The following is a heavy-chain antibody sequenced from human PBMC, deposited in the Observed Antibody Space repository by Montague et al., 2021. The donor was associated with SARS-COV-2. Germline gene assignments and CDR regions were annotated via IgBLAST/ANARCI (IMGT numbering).Heavy chain of an antibody. V-gene: IGHV4-34*01. Sequence: SETLSLTCAVYGGSFSDNYWSWIRKPPGKGLEWIGEINHRGTSNYNPSLKSRVSISVDTSKNQFSLYLGSVTAADTAVYYCARGRQHFNMIVVVMTGGEYYFDYGGQGTLVTVSS. CDR2: INHRGTS. D-gene: IGHD3-22*01. J-gene: IGHJ4*02. CDR3: ARGRQHFNMIVVVMTGGEYYFDY. CDR1: GGSFSDNY.